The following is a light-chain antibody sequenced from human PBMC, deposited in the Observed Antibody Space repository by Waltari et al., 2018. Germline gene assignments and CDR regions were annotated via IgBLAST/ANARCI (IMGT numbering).Light chain of an antibody. CDR1: QSISKA. J-gene: IGKJ4*01. CDR3: QQSYSTPPLT. CDR2: DAS. Sequence: DIQLTQSPSSLSAAVGDRVTITCRASQSISKALNWYQQKPGRAPKALIFDASSVQSGVPARFTGRGSGTDFTLTISSLQPEDFATCYCQQSYSTPPLTFGGGTKVEIK. V-gene: IGKV1-39*01.